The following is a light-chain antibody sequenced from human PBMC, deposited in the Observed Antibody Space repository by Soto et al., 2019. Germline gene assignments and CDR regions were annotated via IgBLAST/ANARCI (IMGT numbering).Light chain of an antibody. CDR2: GNS. V-gene: IGLV1-40*01. J-gene: IGLJ1*01. CDR1: SSNIGAGYD. CDR3: QSYDSSLIGYV. Sequence: QSVLTQPPSVSGAPRQRVTISCTGSSSNIGAGYDVHWYQQLPGTAPKLLIYGNSNRPSGVPDRFSGSKSGTSASLAITGLQAEDEADYYCQSYDSSLIGYVFGTGTKLTVL.